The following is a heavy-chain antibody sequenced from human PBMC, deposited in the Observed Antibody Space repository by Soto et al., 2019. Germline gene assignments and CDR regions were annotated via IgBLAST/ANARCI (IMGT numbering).Heavy chain of an antibody. CDR3: ARDYRGRYGPFDI. CDR2: IKQDGSEK. Sequence: GRPLRLSCAASGFTFSSYWMIWVRQAPGKGLEWVANIKQDGSEKYYVDSVKGRFTISRDNAKNSLYLQMNSLRAEDTAVYYCARDYRGRYGPFDIWGQGTMVTVSS. J-gene: IGHJ3*02. CDR1: GFTFSSYW. V-gene: IGHV3-7*01. D-gene: IGHD3-16*01.